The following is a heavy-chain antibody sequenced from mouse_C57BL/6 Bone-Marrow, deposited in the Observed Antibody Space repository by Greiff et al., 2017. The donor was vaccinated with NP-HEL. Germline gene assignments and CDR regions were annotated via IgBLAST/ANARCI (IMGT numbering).Heavy chain of an antibody. Sequence: EVMLVESGEGLVKPGGSLKLSCAASGFTFSSYAMSWVRQTPEKRLEWVAYISSGGDYIYYADTVKGRFTISRDNARNTLYLQMSSLKSEDTAMYYCTRDYYGSIYYFDYWGQGTTLTVSS. CDR1: GFTFSSYA. J-gene: IGHJ2*01. CDR3: TRDYYGSIYYFDY. D-gene: IGHD1-1*01. V-gene: IGHV5-9-1*02. CDR2: ISSGGDYI.